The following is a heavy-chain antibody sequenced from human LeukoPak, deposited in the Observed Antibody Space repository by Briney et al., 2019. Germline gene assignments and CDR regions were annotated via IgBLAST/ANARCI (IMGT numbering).Heavy chain of an antibody. CDR1: GASISSHY. V-gene: IGHV4-4*07. D-gene: IGHD3-22*01. Sequence: SETLSLTCSVSGASISSHYWSWIRQPAGEGLEWVGRIYSGGSTNYNPSLESRVTISLDTSKNQFSLNLGSVTAADTAVYYCARGRYDGSGYFFFDFWGQGTLVAVSS. CDR3: ARGRYDGSGYFFFDF. J-gene: IGHJ4*02. CDR2: IYSGGST.